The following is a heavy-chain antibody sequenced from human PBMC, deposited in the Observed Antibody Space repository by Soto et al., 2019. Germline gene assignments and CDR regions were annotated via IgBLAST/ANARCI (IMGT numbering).Heavy chain of an antibody. CDR3: ARDRPSYCSGGSCYHEGGMDV. D-gene: IGHD2-15*01. Sequence: ASVKVSCKASGYTFTSYGISWVRQAPGQGLEWMGWISAYNGNTNYAQKLQGRVTMTTDTSTSTAYMELRSLRSDDTAVYYCARDRPSYCSGGSCYHEGGMDVWGQGTTVTVS. V-gene: IGHV1-18*01. J-gene: IGHJ6*02. CDR2: ISAYNGNT. CDR1: GYTFTSYG.